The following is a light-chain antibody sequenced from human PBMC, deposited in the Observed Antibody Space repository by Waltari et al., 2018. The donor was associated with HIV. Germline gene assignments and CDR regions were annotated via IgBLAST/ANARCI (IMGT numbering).Light chain of an antibody. CDR2: KDS. CDR3: QSADSSGSNFV. V-gene: IGLV3-25*03. J-gene: IGLJ1*01. CDR1: ALPDKY. Sequence: SYELTQPPSVSVSPRQTARITCSGDALPDKYAHWYQQKSGQGPVSVIYKDSERPSGIPERFSGSSSGTTVTLTISGVQAEDEADYYCQSADSSGSNFVFGTGTKVTVL.